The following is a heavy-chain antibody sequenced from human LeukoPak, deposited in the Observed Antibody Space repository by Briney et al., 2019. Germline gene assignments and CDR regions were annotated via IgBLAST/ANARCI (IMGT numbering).Heavy chain of an antibody. Sequence: GGSLGLSFAASGFTFSSYSMNWVRQAPGKGLEWVSYISSSSSTIYYADSVKGRFTISRDNAKNSLYLQMNSLRAEDTAVYYCARGGYYDSSGYYSGAFDIWGQGTMVTVSS. V-gene: IGHV3-48*01. D-gene: IGHD3-22*01. J-gene: IGHJ3*02. CDR2: ISSSSSTI. CDR1: GFTFSSYS. CDR3: ARGGYYDSSGYYSGAFDI.